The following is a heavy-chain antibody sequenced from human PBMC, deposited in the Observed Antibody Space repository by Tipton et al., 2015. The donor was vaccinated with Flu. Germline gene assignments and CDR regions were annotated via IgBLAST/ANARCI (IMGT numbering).Heavy chain of an antibody. CDR2: ISGSGSTV. Sequence: GSLRLSCAASGFTFSTYWMGWVRQAPGKGLEWISYISGSGSTVYYADSVQGRFTISRDNAKNSLYLQMNRLRDEDTAVYYCARDPTRYTFGYPYFDSWGQGTLVTVSS. D-gene: IGHD5-18*01. V-gene: IGHV3-48*02. J-gene: IGHJ4*02. CDR1: GFTFSTYW. CDR3: ARDPTRYTFGYPYFDS.